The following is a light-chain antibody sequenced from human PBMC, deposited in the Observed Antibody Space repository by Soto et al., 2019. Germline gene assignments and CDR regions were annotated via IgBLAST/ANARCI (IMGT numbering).Light chain of an antibody. CDR3: QSYDSSLSGSV. CDR1: SSYIGAGYD. V-gene: IGLV1-40*01. Sequence: QSVLTQPPSVSGAPGQRVTISCTGSSSYIGAGYDVHWYQQLPGTAPKLLIYGNSNQPSGVPDRFSGSKSGTSASLAITGLQAEDEADYYCQSYDSSLSGSVFGGGTKLTVL. J-gene: IGLJ3*02. CDR2: GNS.